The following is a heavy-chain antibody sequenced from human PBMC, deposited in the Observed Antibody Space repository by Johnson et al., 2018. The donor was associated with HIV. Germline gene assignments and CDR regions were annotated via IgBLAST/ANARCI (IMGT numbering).Heavy chain of an antibody. CDR1: GFTFSTYG. V-gene: IGHV3-33*01. J-gene: IGHJ3*02. Sequence: QVQLVESGGGLVQPGGSLRLSCAASGFTFSTYGMHWVRQAPGKGLEWVAVMWYDGSNKYYADSVKGRFTISRDNAKNSLYLQMNSLRAEDTAVYYCARVPSSGWYVAFDMWGQGTMVTVAS. CDR2: MWYDGSNK. CDR3: ARVPSSGWYVAFDM. D-gene: IGHD6-19*01.